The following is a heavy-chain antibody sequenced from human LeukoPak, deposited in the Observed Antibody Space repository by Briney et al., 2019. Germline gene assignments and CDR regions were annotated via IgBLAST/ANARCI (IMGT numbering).Heavy chain of an antibody. V-gene: IGHV4-61*02. CDR1: VDSISRGDYY. J-gene: IGHJ3*02. D-gene: IGHD3-22*01. Sequence: RSETLSLTRTLSVDSISRGDYYGSWTRQPAGKGLEWIRRISGSGTNNYHTHRKGRVTISVDTSKNQFSLKLSSLTAADTAVYYCASGPDYYDSWGAFDIWGKGTMVTVSS. CDR2: ISGSGTN. CDR3: ASGPDYYDSWGAFDI.